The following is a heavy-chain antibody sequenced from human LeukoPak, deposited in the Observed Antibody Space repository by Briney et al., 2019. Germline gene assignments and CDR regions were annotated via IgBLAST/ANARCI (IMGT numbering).Heavy chain of an antibody. CDR3: AKDGGLWVSAHWGDS. J-gene: IGHJ4*02. D-gene: IGHD7-27*01. Sequence: GGSLRLSCAASGFTFSSYHFHWVRQAPGKGLEWVSSISSDSSSFKYYAHSVQGRFTISRDNARNSMYLQMNSLRAEDTAVYYCAKDGGLWVSAHWGDSWGRGTLVTVSS. CDR1: GFTFSSYH. CDR2: ISSDSSSFK. V-gene: IGHV3-21*04.